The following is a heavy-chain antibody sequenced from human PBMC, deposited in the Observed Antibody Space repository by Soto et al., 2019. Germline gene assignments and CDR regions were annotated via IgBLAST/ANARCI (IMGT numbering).Heavy chain of an antibody. CDR2: TCYRSKWYN. V-gene: IGHV6-1*01. CDR1: GDSVSSNSAA. Sequence: PSQTLSLTCAISGDSVSSNSAAWHWIRQSTSRGLEWLGRTCYRSKWYNDYAVSVKGRITINPDTSKNQFSLQLNSVTPEDTAVYYCARANGGSAAAANWFDPWGQGTLVTVSS. CDR3: ARANGGSAAAANWFDP. J-gene: IGHJ5*02. D-gene: IGHD6-13*01.